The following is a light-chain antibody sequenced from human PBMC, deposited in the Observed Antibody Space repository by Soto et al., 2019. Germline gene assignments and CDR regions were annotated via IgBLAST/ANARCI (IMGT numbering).Light chain of an antibody. J-gene: IGKJ1*01. V-gene: IGKV3-11*01. CDR3: QQRSHWPRT. Sequence: EIVLTQSPATLSLSPGERATLSCRASQSIAKYLAWYQQRPGQAPRLLISDASNRATGIPARFSGSGSGTDFTLTISSLEPEDFAVYYCQQRSHWPRTFGQGTKVEIK. CDR2: DAS. CDR1: QSIAKY.